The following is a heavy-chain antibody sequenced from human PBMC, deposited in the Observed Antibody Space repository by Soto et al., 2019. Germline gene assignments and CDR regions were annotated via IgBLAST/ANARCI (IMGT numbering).Heavy chain of an antibody. CDR2: ISGSGTRT. CDR3: PEWAIYCSGADCRA. Sequence: EVQLLESGGGLVQPGGSLRLSCAASGFPFSSRAMSWVRQAPGKGLEWVSAISGSGTRTYYADSVKGRFTISRDTSKNTLYLQMNSLRAHDTAVYYCPEWAIYCSGADCRAWGQGTLVTVSS. D-gene: IGHD2-15*01. CDR1: GFPFSSRA. V-gene: IGHV3-23*01. J-gene: IGHJ5*02.